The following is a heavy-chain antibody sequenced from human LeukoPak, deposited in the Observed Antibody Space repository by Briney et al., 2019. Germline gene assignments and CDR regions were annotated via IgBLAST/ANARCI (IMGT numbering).Heavy chain of an antibody. CDR2: IKGDGSEK. D-gene: IGHD5-24*01. CDR1: GFTFSSYA. J-gene: IGHJ5*02. V-gene: IGHV3-7*01. CDR3: ARDEYRSRWLHP. Sequence: GGSLRLSCAASGFTFSSYAMSWVRLAPGKGLEWVANIKGDGSEKWYADSVKGRFTISRDNAQNSVHLQMNSLRAEDTAVYHCARDEYRSRWLHPWGQGTLVTDTS.